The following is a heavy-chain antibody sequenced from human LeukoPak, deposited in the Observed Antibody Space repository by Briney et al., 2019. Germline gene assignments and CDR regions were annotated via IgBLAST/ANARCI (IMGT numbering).Heavy chain of an antibody. D-gene: IGHD5-18*01. V-gene: IGHV3-64*01. J-gene: IGHJ4*02. Sequence: GGSLRLSCAASGFTFSSYALHWVRQAPGKGLEYVSSITSNGDSTYYANSVKGRFTISRDNSKNTLYLQMGSLTTEDMAVYYCARGGGRSTTMVWAFDYWGQGTLVTVSS. CDR3: ARGGGRSTTMVWAFDY. CDR1: GFTFSSYA. CDR2: ITSNGDST.